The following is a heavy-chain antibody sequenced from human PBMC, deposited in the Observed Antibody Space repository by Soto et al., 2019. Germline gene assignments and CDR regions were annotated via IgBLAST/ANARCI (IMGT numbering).Heavy chain of an antibody. Sequence: QMQLVQSGAEVKKPGSSVKVSCEASGGTYPISWVRQAPGQGLEWMGSIIPMFGTTNYAQNFQGRVALTADKSTYTAYLELSSLRSEDTAVYFCARKGAAASWPHGFDMWGQGTMVTVSS. J-gene: IGHJ3*02. CDR2: IIPMFGTT. V-gene: IGHV1-69*06. CDR1: GGTYP. CDR3: ARKGAAASWPHGFDM. D-gene: IGHD2-2*01.